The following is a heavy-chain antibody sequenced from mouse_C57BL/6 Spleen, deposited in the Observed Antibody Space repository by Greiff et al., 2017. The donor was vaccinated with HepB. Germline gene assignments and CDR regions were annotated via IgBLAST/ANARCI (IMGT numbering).Heavy chain of an antibody. CDR2: IYPRSGNT. D-gene: IGHD2-4*01. Sequence: QVQLQQSGAELARPGASVKLSCKASGYTFTSYGISWVKQRTGQGLEWIGEIYPRSGNTYYNEKFKGKATLTADKSSSTAYMELRSLTSEDSAVYFCARWEGLRRDYYAMDYWGQGTSVTVSS. CDR3: ARWEGLRRDYYAMDY. J-gene: IGHJ4*01. V-gene: IGHV1-81*01. CDR1: GYTFTSYG.